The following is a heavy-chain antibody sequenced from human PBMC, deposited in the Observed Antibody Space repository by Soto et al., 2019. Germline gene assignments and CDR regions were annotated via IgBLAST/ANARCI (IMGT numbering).Heavy chain of an antibody. CDR1: GYTFTDYW. V-gene: IGHV5-10-1*01. D-gene: IGHD3-9*01. CDR3: ARRRRCASYCSRNYYDMGR. CDR2: IDPIDSYT. Sequence: GESLKISCKGLGYTFTDYWINWVRQMPGKGLEWMGRIDPIDSYTTYSPSFQGCVSLSIDKSIGTAYVQLMGLSASETAVYYCARRRRCASYCSRNYYDMGRWGQETTVRVSS. J-gene: IGHJ6*01.